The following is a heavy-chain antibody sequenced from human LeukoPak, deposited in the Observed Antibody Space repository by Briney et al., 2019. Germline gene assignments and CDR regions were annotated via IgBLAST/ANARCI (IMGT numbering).Heavy chain of an antibody. V-gene: IGHV3-23*01. CDR1: GFTFSSYA. J-gene: IGHJ4*02. CDR3: ATSSGGYCSSTSCYAHY. Sequence: GGSLRLSCAASGFTFSSYAMSWVRQAPGKGLEWVSSISGSGGSTYYADSVKGRFTISRDNSKNTLYLQMNGPRADDTAVYYCATSSGGYCSSTSCYAHYWGQGTLVTVSS. D-gene: IGHD2-2*01. CDR2: ISGSGGST.